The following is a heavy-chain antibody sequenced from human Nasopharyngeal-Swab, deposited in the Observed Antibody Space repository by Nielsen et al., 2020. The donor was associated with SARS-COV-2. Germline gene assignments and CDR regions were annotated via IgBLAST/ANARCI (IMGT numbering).Heavy chain of an antibody. CDR1: GYTFTSYD. V-gene: IGHV1-8*01. CDR2: MNPNSGNT. CDR3: ARAGGGYGDEIYYYYGMDV. J-gene: IGHJ6*02. Sequence: ASVKVSRKASGYTFTSYDINWVRQATGQGLEWMGWMNPNSGNTGYAQKFQGRVTMTRNTSISTAYMELSSLRSEDTAVYYCARAGGGYGDEIYYYYGMDVWGQGTTVTVSS. D-gene: IGHD4-17*01.